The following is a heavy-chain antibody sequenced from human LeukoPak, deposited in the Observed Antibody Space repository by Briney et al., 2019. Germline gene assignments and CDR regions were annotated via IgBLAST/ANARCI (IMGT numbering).Heavy chain of an antibody. J-gene: IGHJ3*02. CDR1: GGSISSGGYY. V-gene: IGHV4-30-2*01. Sequence: SETLSLTCTVSGGSISSGGYYWSWIRQPPGKGLEWIGYIYHSGSTYYNPSLKSRVTISVDRSKNQFSLKLSSVTAADTAVYYCARDLEYYYGSGMADAFDIWGQGTMVTVSS. CDR2: IYHSGST. CDR3: ARDLEYYYGSGMADAFDI. D-gene: IGHD3-10*01.